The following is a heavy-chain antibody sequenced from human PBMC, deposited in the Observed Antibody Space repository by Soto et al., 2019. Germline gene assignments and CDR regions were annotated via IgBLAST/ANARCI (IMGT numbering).Heavy chain of an antibody. Sequence: ASVKVSCKASGYTFTSYDINWVRQATGQGLEWMGWMNPNSGNTGYAQKFQGRVTMTRNTSISSAYMELSSLRSEDTAVYYCARGGYYYGSGTPALRDYWGQGTLVTVSS. D-gene: IGHD3-10*01. CDR2: MNPNSGNT. CDR3: ARGGYYYGSGTPALRDY. CDR1: GYTFTSYD. J-gene: IGHJ4*02. V-gene: IGHV1-8*01.